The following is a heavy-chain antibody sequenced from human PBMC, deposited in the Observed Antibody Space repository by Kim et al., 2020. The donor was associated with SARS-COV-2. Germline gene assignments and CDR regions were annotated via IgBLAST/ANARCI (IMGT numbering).Heavy chain of an antibody. CDR1: GFTFDDYA. CDR2: ISWNSGSI. J-gene: IGHJ4*02. Sequence: GGSLRLSCAASGFTFDDYAMHWVRQAPGKGLEWVSGISWNSGSIGYADSVKGRFTISRDNAKNSLYVQMNSLRAEDTALYYCAKDMRRYCSSTSCLYYFDYWGQGTLVTVSS. D-gene: IGHD2-2*01. V-gene: IGHV3-9*01. CDR3: AKDMRRYCSSTSCLYYFDY.